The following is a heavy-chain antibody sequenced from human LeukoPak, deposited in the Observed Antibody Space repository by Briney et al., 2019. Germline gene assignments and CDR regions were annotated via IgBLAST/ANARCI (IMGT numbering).Heavy chain of an antibody. V-gene: IGHV4-59*01. D-gene: IGHD3-10*01. Sequence: PSETLSLTCTVSGGSISDYYWNWIRQPPGKGLEWIGYISYSGNTNYNASLKSRVTISVDMSKNQSSLKLSSLTAADTAVYYCARENYFGSGKPFDCWGQGTLVTVSS. CDR2: ISYSGNT. J-gene: IGHJ4*02. CDR1: GGSISDYY. CDR3: ARENYFGSGKPFDC.